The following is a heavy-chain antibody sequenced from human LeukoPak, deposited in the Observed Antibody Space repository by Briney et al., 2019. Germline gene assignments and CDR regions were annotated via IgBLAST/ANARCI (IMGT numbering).Heavy chain of an antibody. CDR3: ARWRRYYGDYVFDY. Sequence: GGSLRLSCAASGLTFSSYAMTWVRQAPGKGLEWVSAISGSGGSTYYADSVKGRFTISRDNSKNTLYLQMNSLRAEDTAVYYCARWRRYYGDYVFDYWGQGTLVTVSS. CDR1: GLTFSSYA. CDR2: ISGSGGST. J-gene: IGHJ4*02. D-gene: IGHD4-17*01. V-gene: IGHV3-23*01.